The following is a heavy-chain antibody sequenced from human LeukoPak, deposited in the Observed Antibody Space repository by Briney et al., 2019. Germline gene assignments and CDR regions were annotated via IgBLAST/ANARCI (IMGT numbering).Heavy chain of an antibody. CDR2: ISAYNGNT. V-gene: IGHV1-18*01. CDR1: GYTFTSYG. CDR3: ARDPPRHYDILTGYFNYFDY. D-gene: IGHD3-9*01. Sequence: ASVKVSCKASGYTFTSYGIGWVRQAPGQGLEWMGWISAYNGNTNYAQKLQGRVTMTTDTSTSTAYMELRSLRSDDAAVYYCARDPPRHYDILTGYFNYFDYWGQGTLVTVSS. J-gene: IGHJ4*02.